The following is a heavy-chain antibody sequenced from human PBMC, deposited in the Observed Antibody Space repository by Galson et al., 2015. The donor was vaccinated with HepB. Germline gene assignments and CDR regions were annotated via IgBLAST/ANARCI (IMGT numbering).Heavy chain of an antibody. Sequence: LSLTCTVSGGSISSGGYYWSWIRQHPGKGLEWIGYIYYSGSTYYNPSLKSRVTISVDTSKNQFSLKLSSVTAADTAVYYCARGNYLGTYYFDYWGQGTLVTVSS. CDR2: IYYSGST. D-gene: IGHD7-27*01. J-gene: IGHJ4*02. V-gene: IGHV4-31*03. CDR3: ARGNYLGTYYFDY. CDR1: GGSISSGGYY.